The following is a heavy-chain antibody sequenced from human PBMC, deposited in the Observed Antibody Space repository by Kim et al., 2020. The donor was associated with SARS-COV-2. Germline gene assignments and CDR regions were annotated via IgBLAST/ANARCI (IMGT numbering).Heavy chain of an antibody. J-gene: IGHJ6*03. CDR3: ARLPVDYYYYMDV. V-gene: IGHV3-11*01. Sequence: YGDSVKGRSTISRDNAKNSLDLQMNSLRAEDTAVYYCARLPVDYYYYMDVWGKGTTVTVSS.